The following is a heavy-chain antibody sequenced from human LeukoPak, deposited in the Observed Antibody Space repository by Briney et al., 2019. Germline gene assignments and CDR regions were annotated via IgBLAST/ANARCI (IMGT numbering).Heavy chain of an antibody. D-gene: IGHD3-10*01. CDR2: IRSKANSYAT. CDR3: TRHGYYYGSGSYPSNYYYYYMDV. J-gene: IGHJ6*03. Sequence: GGSLRLSCAASGFTFSGSAMHWVRQASGKGLEWVGRIRSKANSYATAYAASVKGRFAISRDDSKNTAYLQMNSLKTEDTAVYYCTRHGYYYGSGSYPSNYYYYYMDVWGKGTTVTISS. V-gene: IGHV3-73*01. CDR1: GFTFSGSA.